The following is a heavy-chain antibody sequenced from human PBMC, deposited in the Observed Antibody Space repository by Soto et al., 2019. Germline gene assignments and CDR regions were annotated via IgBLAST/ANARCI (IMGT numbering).Heavy chain of an antibody. Sequence: QITLKESGPAVVKPTQTLTLTCTFSGFSLSSSEMAVGWIRQTRGKALEWLALIYWDDDKRYSPSLKNRLTITKGTSEIQVVLMMTSMDPVDTGTYYWAHFYASVRGPIEAFDVWGQGTTVSVSS. V-gene: IGHV2-5*02. CDR3: AHFYASVRGPIEAFDV. CDR2: IYWDDDK. CDR1: GFSLSSSEMA. J-gene: IGHJ3*01. D-gene: IGHD3-10*01.